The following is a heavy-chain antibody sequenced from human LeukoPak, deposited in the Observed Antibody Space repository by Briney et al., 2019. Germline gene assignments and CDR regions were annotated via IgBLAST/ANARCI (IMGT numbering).Heavy chain of an antibody. Sequence: GASVKVSCKASGYTLTVYYIHWVRQAPGQGLEWMGWINPNSGATNYAQKFQGRVTMTRDTSISSSYMELSSLTSDDAAVYYCARALYNWNDVGYDYWGQGTLVTVSS. J-gene: IGHJ4*02. CDR1: GYTLTVYY. CDR2: INPNSGAT. D-gene: IGHD1-1*01. V-gene: IGHV1-2*02. CDR3: ARALYNWNDVGYDY.